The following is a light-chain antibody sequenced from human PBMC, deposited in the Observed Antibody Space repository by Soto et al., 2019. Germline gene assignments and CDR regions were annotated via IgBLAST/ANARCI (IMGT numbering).Light chain of an antibody. CDR2: DAS. CDR1: QVMSNY. V-gene: IGKV1-33*01. J-gene: IGKJ4*01. CDR3: QLYDNLPLT. Sequence: DILMTQSPSSLSASVGDRVTITCQASQVMSNYLNWYQQKPGKAPKLLIYDASNLETGVPPKFSGSASGTDLPFTIRRLQPADIATHSCQLYDNLPLTFGGGTKVDI.